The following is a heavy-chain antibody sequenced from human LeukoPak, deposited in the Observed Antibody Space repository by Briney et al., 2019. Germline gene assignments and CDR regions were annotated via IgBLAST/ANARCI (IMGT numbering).Heavy chain of an antibody. D-gene: IGHD4-17*01. Sequence: GESLKISCKASGYKFTNYWIGWVRQMPGKGLEWMTIIYPGDSETRYSPSFQGQVTISADKSIGTMYLQWSSLKASDTAMYDCARALRTGQGDYVPVLWGQGTLLIVSS. V-gene: IGHV5-51*01. CDR3: ARALRTGQGDYVPVL. CDR1: GYKFTNYW. CDR2: IYPGDSET. J-gene: IGHJ4*02.